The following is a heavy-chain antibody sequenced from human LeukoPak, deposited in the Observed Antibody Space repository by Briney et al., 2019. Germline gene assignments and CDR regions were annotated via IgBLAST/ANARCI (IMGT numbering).Heavy chain of an antibody. CDR3: ARGFDGRSGFDI. CDR1: GFTFSSHW. J-gene: IGHJ3*02. V-gene: IGHV3-7*01. CDR2: INEDGSEK. Sequence: PGGSLRLSCAVSGFTFSSHWMSWVRQAPGNGLEWVATINEDGSEKYYVDSVKGRFTISRDNAKNSLYLQMNSLRAEDTTLYYCARGFDGRSGFDIWGQGTMVTVSS. D-gene: IGHD3-10*01.